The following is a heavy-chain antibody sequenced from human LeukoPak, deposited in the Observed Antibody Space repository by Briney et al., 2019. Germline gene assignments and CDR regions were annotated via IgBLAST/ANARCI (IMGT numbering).Heavy chain of an antibody. Sequence: SETLSLTCTVSGGSICSGDYYWSWIRQPPGKGLEWIGYIYYSGSTYYNPSLKSRVTISVDTSKNQFSLKLSSVTAADTAVYYCARVTYYDSSGYTDAFDIWGQGTMVTVSS. J-gene: IGHJ3*02. D-gene: IGHD3-22*01. V-gene: IGHV4-30-4*01. CDR2: IYYSGST. CDR1: GGSICSGDYY. CDR3: ARVTYYDSSGYTDAFDI.